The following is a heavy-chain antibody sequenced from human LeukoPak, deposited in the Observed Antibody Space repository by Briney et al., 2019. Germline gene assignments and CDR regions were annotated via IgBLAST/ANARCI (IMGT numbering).Heavy chain of an antibody. CDR2: IKQDGSEK. CDR3: SANGILTGYRVYYFDY. CDR1: GFTFSSYW. D-gene: IGHD3-9*01. J-gene: IGHJ4*02. V-gene: IGHV3-7*03. Sequence: GGSLRLSCAASGFTFSSYWMSWVRQAPGKGLEWVANIKQDGSEKYYVDSVKGRFTISRDNSKNTLYLQMNSLRAEDTAVYYCSANGILTGYRVYYFDYWGQGTLVTVSS.